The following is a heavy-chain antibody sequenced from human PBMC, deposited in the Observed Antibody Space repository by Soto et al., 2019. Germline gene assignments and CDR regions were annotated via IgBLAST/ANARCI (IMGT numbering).Heavy chain of an antibody. Sequence: SETLSLTCAVYGGSFSGYYWSWIRQPPGKGLEWIGEINHSGSTNYNPSLKSRVTISVDTSKNQFSLKLSSVTAADTAVYYCATYCSSTSCYVDYWGQGTLVTVSS. V-gene: IGHV4-34*01. J-gene: IGHJ4*02. CDR3: ATYCSSTSCYVDY. D-gene: IGHD2-2*01. CDR1: GGSFSGYY. CDR2: INHSGST.